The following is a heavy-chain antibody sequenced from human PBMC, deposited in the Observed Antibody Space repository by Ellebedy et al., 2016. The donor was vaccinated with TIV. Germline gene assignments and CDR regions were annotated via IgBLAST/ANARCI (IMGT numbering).Heavy chain of an antibody. CDR1: GYIVTNHA. J-gene: IGHJ5*02. CDR3: ARDKPGGDNWFHP. V-gene: IGHV1-3*01. D-gene: IGHD3-16*01. Sequence: AASVKVSCKASGYIVTNHAIHWVRQAPGQSFEWMGWIYPANGDTKYSQQFQGRVTFTSDTSASTAYMELSSLRSEDTAVYYCARDKPGGDNWFHPWGQGTLVTVSS. CDR2: IYPANGDT.